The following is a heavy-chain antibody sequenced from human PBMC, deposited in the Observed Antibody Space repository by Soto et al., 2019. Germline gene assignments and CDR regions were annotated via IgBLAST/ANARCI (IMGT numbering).Heavy chain of an antibody. V-gene: IGHV3-72*01. D-gene: IGHD2-15*01. CDR3: AKDGGGSCYIGCWFDP. Sequence: GGSLRLSCAASGFTLSDHFMEWVRQAPGKGLEWVGRTKHKAASYTTDYAASVNGRFTISRDDSKNSLYLQMNSLKTEDTAIYYCAKDGGGSCYIGCWFDPWGQGTLVTVSS. CDR2: TKHKAASYTT. J-gene: IGHJ5*02. CDR1: GFTLSDHF.